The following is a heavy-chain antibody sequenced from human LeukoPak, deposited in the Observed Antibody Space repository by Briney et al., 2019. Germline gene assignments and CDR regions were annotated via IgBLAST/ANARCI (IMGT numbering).Heavy chain of an antibody. D-gene: IGHD3-22*01. CDR1: GGSISSYY. V-gene: IGHV4-59*08. CDR3: ARPSYDGSGAYAFDV. Sequence: PSETLSLTCTVSGGSISSYYWSWIRQPPGKGLEWIGYIYYTGSTNYNPSLESRVTMSVDTSRNQFSLKLTSVTAADTAVYYCARPSYDGSGAYAFDVWGQGTLVTVSS. CDR2: IYYTGST. J-gene: IGHJ3*01.